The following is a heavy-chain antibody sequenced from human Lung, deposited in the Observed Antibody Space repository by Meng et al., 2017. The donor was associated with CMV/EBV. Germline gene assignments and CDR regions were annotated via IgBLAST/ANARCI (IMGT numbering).Heavy chain of an antibody. CDR1: GFTFSSYA. CDR3: AKRGDSSGTYAMDV. Sequence: GGSLRLXCAASGFTFSSYAMHWVRQAPGKGLEWVANIRFDGTNKYHADSVKGRFTISRDNSENTLYLQMNSLRAEDTAVYYCAKRGDSSGTYAMDVWGQGTXVNVSS. J-gene: IGHJ6*02. D-gene: IGHD3-22*01. CDR2: IRFDGTNK. V-gene: IGHV3-30*02.